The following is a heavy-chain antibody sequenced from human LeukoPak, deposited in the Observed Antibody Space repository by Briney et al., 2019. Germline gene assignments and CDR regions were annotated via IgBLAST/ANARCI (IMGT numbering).Heavy chain of an antibody. D-gene: IGHD3-10*01. CDR1: GFTFSDSS. CDR2: ITSAGGYT. Sequence: RGSLRPSSGASGFTFSDSSINWVRQAPGEGLAWVALITSAGGYTYYADTVKGRFTISRDNAQNSLFLQMNSLRAEDTAVYFCATSVGFVLPNAISGNWYMDVWGRGTSVTVSS. V-gene: IGHV3-21*01. CDR3: ATSVGFVLPNAISGNWYMDV. J-gene: IGHJ6*03.